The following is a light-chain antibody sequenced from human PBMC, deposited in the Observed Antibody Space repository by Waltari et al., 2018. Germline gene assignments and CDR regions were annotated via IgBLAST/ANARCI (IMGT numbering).Light chain of an antibody. J-gene: IGKJ4*01. V-gene: IGKV1-39*01. CDR1: QSISSY. Sequence: DIQMTQSPSSLSASVGDRVTITCRASQSISSYLNWYQQKPGKAPKLLIYAASSLQSGVPSRFSGSVSGTDCTLTISSLQPEDFATYYCQQSDSTPPAFGGGTKVEIK. CDR2: AAS. CDR3: QQSDSTPPA.